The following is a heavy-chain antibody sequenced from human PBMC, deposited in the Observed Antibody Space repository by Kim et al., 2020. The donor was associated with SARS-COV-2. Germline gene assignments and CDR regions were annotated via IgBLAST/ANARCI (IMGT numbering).Heavy chain of an antibody. D-gene: IGHD2-15*01. Sequence: SETLSLTCTVSGGSISSNVYYWTWIRQPAGKGLEWIGHIYTSGSANYNPSLKSRVTISVDTSKNQFSLKLSSVTAADTAVYYCARDHCSGGNCYIYSYYGLDVWRQGTTVTVSS. CDR1: GGSISSNVYY. J-gene: IGHJ6*02. CDR2: IYTSGSA. V-gene: IGHV4-61*09. CDR3: ARDHCSGGNCYIYSYYGLDV.